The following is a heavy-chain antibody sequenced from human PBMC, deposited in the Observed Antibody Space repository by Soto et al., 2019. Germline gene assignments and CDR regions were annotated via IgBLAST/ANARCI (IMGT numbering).Heavy chain of an antibody. V-gene: IGHV3-23*01. CDR3: AKDLYGDFDY. Sequence: PGGSLRLSCAASGFTFSSYAMSWVRQAPGKGLEWVSTISGSGGTTYYADSVKGRFTISRDNSKNTLFLQMNSLRAEDTAIYYCAKDLYGDFDYWGQGTLVTVSS. CDR2: ISGSGGTT. J-gene: IGHJ4*02. CDR1: GFTFSSYA. D-gene: IGHD4-17*01.